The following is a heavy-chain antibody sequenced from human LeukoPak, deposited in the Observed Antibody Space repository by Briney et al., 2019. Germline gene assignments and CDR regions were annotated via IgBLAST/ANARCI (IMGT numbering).Heavy chain of an antibody. D-gene: IGHD3-22*01. CDR3: ARDLGYDDSSGPVDY. CDR1: GFTFSSYW. CDR2: ISSDGSST. Sequence: GGSLRLSCAASGFTFSSYWMHWVRQAPGKGLVWVSRISSDGSSTSYADSVKGRFTISRDNAKNTLYLQMNSLRAEDTAVYFCARDLGYDDSSGPVDYWGQGTLVTVSS. J-gene: IGHJ4*02. V-gene: IGHV3-74*01.